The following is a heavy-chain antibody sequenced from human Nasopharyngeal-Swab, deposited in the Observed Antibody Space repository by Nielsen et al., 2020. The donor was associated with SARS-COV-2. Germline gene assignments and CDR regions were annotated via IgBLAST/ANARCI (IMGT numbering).Heavy chain of an antibody. CDR2: IYHSGST. Sequence: VRQAPGKGLEWIGEIYHSGSTNYNPSLKSRVTISVDTSKNQFSLKLSSVTAADTAVYYCARSGSSWYGGAFDIWGQGTMVTVSS. D-gene: IGHD6-13*01. J-gene: IGHJ3*02. V-gene: IGHV4-4*02. CDR3: ARSGSSWYGGAFDI.